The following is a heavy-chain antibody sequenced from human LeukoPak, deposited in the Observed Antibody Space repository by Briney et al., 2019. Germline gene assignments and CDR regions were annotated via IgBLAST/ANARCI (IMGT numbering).Heavy chain of an antibody. CDR3: ARDYGGNSGGMDV. CDR2: IYYSRSN. J-gene: IGHJ6*02. V-gene: IGHV4-39*02. D-gene: IGHD4-23*01. CDR1: VGSICSSSYY. Sequence: SETLSLTCTVSVGSICSSSYYWGWIRQPPGKGLEWIESIYYSRSNSDNLSVKFRVTIAEYTSKNQFSLKRISVTAADTAVYYWARDYGGNSGGMDVWGQGTTVTVSS.